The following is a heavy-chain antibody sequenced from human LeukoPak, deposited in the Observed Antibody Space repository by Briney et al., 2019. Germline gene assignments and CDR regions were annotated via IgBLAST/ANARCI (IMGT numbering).Heavy chain of an antibody. CDR3: ARIRPETYYFDF. D-gene: IGHD1-14*01. CDR2: IYYSGRT. CDR1: GSSISSGAYY. J-gene: IGHJ4*02. V-gene: IGHV4-31*03. Sequence: PSETLSLTCTVSGSSISSGAYYWSWIRQHPGKGLEWIGYIYYSGRTYYKPSLKSRVTISVDTSNNQFSLKLSSVSAADTAVYYCARIRPETYYFDFWGQGTLVTVSS.